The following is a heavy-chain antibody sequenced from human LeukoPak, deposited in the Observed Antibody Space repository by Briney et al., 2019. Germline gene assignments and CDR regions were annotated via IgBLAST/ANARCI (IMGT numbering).Heavy chain of an antibody. CDR2: IYTGWST. CDR3: ARSPSSGYLFDY. Sequence: SETLSLTCTVSGGSMSSYYWSWIRNPPARGLEWIGYIYTGWSTNYNPSLKSRVTISVDTSKNQFSLKLSSVTAADTAVYYCARSPSSGYLFDYWGQGTLVTVSS. J-gene: IGHJ4*02. V-gene: IGHV4-4*09. CDR1: GGSMSSYY. D-gene: IGHD6-25*01.